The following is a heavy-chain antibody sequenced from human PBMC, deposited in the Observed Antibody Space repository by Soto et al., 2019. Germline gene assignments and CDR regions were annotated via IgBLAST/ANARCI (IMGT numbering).Heavy chain of an antibody. CDR2: IYYSGST. J-gene: IGHJ5*02. Sequence: SETLSLTCTVSGGSISSYYWSWIRQPPGKGLEWIGYIYYSGSTNYNPSLKSRVTISVDTSKNQFSLKLSSVTAADTAVYYCARKIIVGATNNWFDPWGQGTLVTVSS. CDR3: ARKIIVGATNNWFDP. D-gene: IGHD1-26*01. CDR1: GGSISSYY. V-gene: IGHV4-59*01.